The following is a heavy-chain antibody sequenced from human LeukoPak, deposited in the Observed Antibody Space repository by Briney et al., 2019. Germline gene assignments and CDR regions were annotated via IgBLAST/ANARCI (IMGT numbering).Heavy chain of an antibody. CDR2: VKTKGDGGAA. Sequence: PGGSLRLSCAASGITFTNAWLTWVRQAPGKGLEWVGRVKTKGDGGAADYAAPVKGRFTISRDDSTKTLYLQMNSLKTEDTAVYYCTTDRTIYATNWAVSWFDPWGQGTLVTVSS. CDR3: TTDRTIYATNWAVSWFDP. J-gene: IGHJ5*02. V-gene: IGHV3-15*01. CDR1: GITFTNAW. D-gene: IGHD2-8*01.